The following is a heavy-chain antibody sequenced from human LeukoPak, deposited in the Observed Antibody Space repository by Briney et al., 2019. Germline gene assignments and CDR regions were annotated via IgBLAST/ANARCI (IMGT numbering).Heavy chain of an antibody. J-gene: IGHJ4*02. CDR3: AKPVYRGGSY. D-gene: IGHD3-10*01. Sequence: PGGSLRLSCAASGFAFSSYAMSWVRQAPGKGLGWVSAISGSGGSTYYADSVKGRFTISRDNSKNTLYLQMNSLRAEDTAVYYCAKPVYRGGSYWGQGTLVTVSS. V-gene: IGHV3-23*01. CDR1: GFAFSSYA. CDR2: ISGSGGST.